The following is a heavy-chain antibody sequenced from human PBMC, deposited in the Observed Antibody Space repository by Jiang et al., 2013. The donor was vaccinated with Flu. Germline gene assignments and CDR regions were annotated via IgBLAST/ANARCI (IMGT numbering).Heavy chain of an antibody. V-gene: IGHV4-39*07. Sequence: LLKPSETLSLTCTVSGGSINSTSAYWGWIRQPPGKGLEWIGSIYYSGSTYYNPSLKSRVTISVDTSKNQFSLKLSSVTAADTAVYYCAREHYYDTTVTRSFDIWGQGT. CDR1: GGSINSTSAY. J-gene: IGHJ3*02. CDR3: AREHYYDTTVTRSFDI. CDR2: IYYSGST. D-gene: IGHD3-22*01.